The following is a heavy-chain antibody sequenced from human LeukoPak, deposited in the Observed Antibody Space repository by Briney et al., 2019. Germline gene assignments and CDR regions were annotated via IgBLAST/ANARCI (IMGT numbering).Heavy chain of an antibody. D-gene: IGHD3-22*01. CDR3: ARDPMNYYDSSGYWVY. V-gene: IGHV3-23*01. CDR1: GFTFSTFA. CDR2: IFPSGGEI. Sequence: GGSLRLSCAASGFTFSTFAMIWVRQPPGKGLEWVSSIFPSGGEIHYADSVRGRFTISRDNSKSTLSLQMNSLRAEDTAVYYCARDPMNYYDSSGYWVYWGQGTLVTVSS. J-gene: IGHJ4*02.